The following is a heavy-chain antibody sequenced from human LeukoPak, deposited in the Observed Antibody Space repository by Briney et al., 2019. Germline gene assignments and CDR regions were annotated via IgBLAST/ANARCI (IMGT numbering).Heavy chain of an antibody. D-gene: IGHD2-15*01. V-gene: IGHV3-23*01. J-gene: IGHJ4*02. Sequence: GGSLRLSCVASGFTFSSFALDWVRQAPGRGLEWISVVSRTGSTKYYADSVKGRFAVSRDNSKNTVYLQMNSLRVGDSAVYYCAKRKNSPGYSSLDQWGQGTLVTVSS. CDR3: AKRKNSPGYSSLDQ. CDR2: VSRTGSTK. CDR1: GFTFSSFA.